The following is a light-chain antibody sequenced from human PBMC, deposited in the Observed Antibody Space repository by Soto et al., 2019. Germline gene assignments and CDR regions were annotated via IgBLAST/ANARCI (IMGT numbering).Light chain of an antibody. J-gene: IGKJ1*01. CDR1: QSVSSSY. V-gene: IGKV3-20*01. CDR3: PQYGSSPRT. CDR2: GAS. Sequence: EIVLTQSPGTLSLSPGERATLSCSASQSVSSSYLAWYQQKPGQAPRRLIYGASSRAAGIPDRFSGSGSGTSFTRTISSLEPEDFAVYYCPQYGSSPRTFGQGTKVESK.